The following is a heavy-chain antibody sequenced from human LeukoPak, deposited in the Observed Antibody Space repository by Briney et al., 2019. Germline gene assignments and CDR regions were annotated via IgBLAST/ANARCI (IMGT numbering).Heavy chain of an antibody. CDR3: ARGPRDDAFDI. CDR2: ISSSSSTI. J-gene: IGHJ3*02. V-gene: IGHV3-48*04. CDR1: GFTFSSYS. Sequence: PGGSLRLSCAASGFTFSSYSMNWVRQAPGKGLEWVSSISSSSSTIYYADSVKGRFTISRDNAKNSLYLQMNSLRAEDTAVYYCARGPRDDAFDIWGQGTMVTVSS.